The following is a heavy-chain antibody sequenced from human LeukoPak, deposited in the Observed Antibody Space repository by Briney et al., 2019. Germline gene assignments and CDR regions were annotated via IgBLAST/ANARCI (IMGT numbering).Heavy chain of an antibody. J-gene: IGHJ4*02. V-gene: IGHV3-48*04. CDR3: ARDTVVTHDTFDY. CDR1: GFTLSSYS. D-gene: IGHD4-23*01. CDR2: ISSRSSTI. Sequence: GGSLRLSCAASGFTLSSYSMNWVRQAPGKGLEWVSYISSRSSTIYYADSVKGRFTISRDNAKNSLYLQMNSLRAEDTAVYYCARDTVVTHDTFDYWGQGTLVTVSS.